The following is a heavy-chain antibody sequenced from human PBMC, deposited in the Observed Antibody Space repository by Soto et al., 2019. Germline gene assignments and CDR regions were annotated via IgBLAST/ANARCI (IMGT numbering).Heavy chain of an antibody. CDR2: FDPEDGET. Sequence: GASVKTSFKVSGYTLTELSMHWVRQAPEKGLEWMGGFDPEDGETIYAQKFQGRVTMTEDTSTDTAYMELSSLRSEDTAVYYCATTHGVLRFLEWLGFAAFDIWGQGTMVTVSS. V-gene: IGHV1-24*01. D-gene: IGHD3-3*01. CDR1: GYTLTELS. CDR3: ATTHGVLRFLEWLGFAAFDI. J-gene: IGHJ3*02.